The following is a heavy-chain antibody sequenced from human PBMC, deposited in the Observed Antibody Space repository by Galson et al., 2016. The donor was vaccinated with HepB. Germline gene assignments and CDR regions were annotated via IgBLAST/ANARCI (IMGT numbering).Heavy chain of an antibody. V-gene: IGHV1-2*02. CDR2: INPDSGVT. D-gene: IGHD1-26*01. Sequence: SVKVSCKASGYTFTDYYMHWVRQAPGQGLEWMGWINPDSGVTSYAQKFQGRVTMTRDTSISTVYTELSRLKSDDTAIYYCARDRYSGSYYVGAFDIWGQETMVTVS. CDR1: GYTFTDYY. J-gene: IGHJ3*02. CDR3: ARDRYSGSYYVGAFDI.